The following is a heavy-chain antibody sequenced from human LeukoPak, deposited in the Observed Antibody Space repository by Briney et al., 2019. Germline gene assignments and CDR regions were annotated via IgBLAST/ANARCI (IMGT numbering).Heavy chain of an antibody. CDR3: ARESLADYLRSGGYFDY. D-gene: IGHD5-12*01. V-gene: IGHV1-2*02. J-gene: IGHJ4*02. CDR2: INPNSGGT. Sequence: ASVKVSCKASGYTFVNYDINWVRQAPGQGLEWMGWINPNSGGTNYAQKFQGRVTMTRDTSISTAYMELSRLRSDDTAVYYCARESLADYLRSGGYFDYWGQGTLVTVSS. CDR1: GYTFVNYD.